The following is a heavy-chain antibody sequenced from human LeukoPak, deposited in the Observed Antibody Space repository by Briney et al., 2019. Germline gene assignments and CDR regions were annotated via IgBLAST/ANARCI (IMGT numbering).Heavy chain of an antibody. V-gene: IGHV3-30*18. Sequence: GGSLRLSCAGSGFTFSSYGMHWVRQAPGKGLEWVAVISYDGSNKYYADSVKGRFTISRDNSKNTLYLQMNSLRPEGTAVYYCAKSRHPYNGNDGAFFEYWGQGTLVTVSS. D-gene: IGHD1-20*01. CDR1: GFTFSSYG. CDR3: AKSRHPYNGNDGAFFEY. J-gene: IGHJ4*02. CDR2: ISYDGSNK.